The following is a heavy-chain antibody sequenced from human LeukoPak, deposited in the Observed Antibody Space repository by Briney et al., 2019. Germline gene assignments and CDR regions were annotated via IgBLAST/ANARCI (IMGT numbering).Heavy chain of an antibody. V-gene: IGHV3-30*18. CDR2: ISYDGSNK. D-gene: IGHD3/OR15-3a*01. Sequence: GGSLRLSCAASGFTFSSYDMHWVRKAPGKGLEWVAVISYDGSNKYYADSVKGRFTISRDNSKNTLYLQMNSLRAEDTAVYYCAKDADWYVYWGQGTLVTVSS. CDR3: AKDADWYVY. CDR1: GFTFSSYD. J-gene: IGHJ4*02.